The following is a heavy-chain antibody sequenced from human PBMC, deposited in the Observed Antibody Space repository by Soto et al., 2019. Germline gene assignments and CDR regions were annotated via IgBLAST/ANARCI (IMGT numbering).Heavy chain of an antibody. CDR1: GGSISSGGYY. Sequence: SETLSLTCTVSGGSISSGGYYWSWIRQHPGKGLEWIGYIYYSGSTYYNPSLKSRVTISVDTSKNQFSLKLSSVTAADTAVYYCARSGLQGDAFDIWGQGTMVT. CDR3: ARSGLQGDAFDI. CDR2: IYYSGST. V-gene: IGHV4-31*03. J-gene: IGHJ3*02. D-gene: IGHD4-4*01.